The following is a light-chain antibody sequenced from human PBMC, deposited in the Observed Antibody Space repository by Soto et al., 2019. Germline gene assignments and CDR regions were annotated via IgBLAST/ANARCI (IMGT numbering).Light chain of an antibody. J-gene: IGKJ2*01. CDR3: QQYNNWPPMYT. V-gene: IGKV3-15*01. CDR1: QGVHSN. CDR2: GAS. Sequence: EIVMTQSPATLSVSPGERATFSCRASQGVHSNWPGNRQKPGQAPRLLIYGASTRATGIPARFSGSGSGTEFTLTISSLQSEDFAVYYCQQYNNWPPMYTFGQGTKLEIK.